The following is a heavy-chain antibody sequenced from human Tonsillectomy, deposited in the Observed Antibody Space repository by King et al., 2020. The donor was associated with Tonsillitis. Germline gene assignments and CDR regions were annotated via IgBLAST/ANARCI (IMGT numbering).Heavy chain of an antibody. CDR2: IYSGGSST. D-gene: IGHD2-21*02. CDR1: GFTFSSYA. J-gene: IGHJ4*02. V-gene: IGHV3-23*03. CDR3: AKDWPAYCGGDCYSHGFDY. Sequence: VQLVESGGGLVQPGGSLRLSCAASGFTFSSYAMSWVRQAPGKGLEWVSVIYSGGSSTYYADSVKGRCTISRDNSKNTLYLQMNSLRAEDTAVYYCAKDWPAYCGGDCYSHGFDYGGQGTLLTVSS.